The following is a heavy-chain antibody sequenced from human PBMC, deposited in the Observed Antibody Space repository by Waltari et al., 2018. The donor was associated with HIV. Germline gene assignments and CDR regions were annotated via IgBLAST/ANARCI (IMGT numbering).Heavy chain of an antibody. CDR1: GGSISSSRHY. D-gene: IGHD2-8*01. J-gene: IGHJ4*02. Sequence: QLQLQESGPGLVKPSETLSLTCTVSGGSISSSRHYWGWIRQPPGKGLEWIGSIYYRGSTYYNPSLKSRVTISVDTSKNQFSRKLSSVTAADTAVYYCARHPRTNLDYGDYWGQGTLVTVSS. V-gene: IGHV4-39*01. CDR3: ARHPRTNLDYGDY. CDR2: IYYRGST.